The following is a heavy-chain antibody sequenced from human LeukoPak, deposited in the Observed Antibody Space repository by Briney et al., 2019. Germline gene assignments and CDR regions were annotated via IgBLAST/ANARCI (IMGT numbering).Heavy chain of an antibody. J-gene: IGHJ4*02. D-gene: IGHD3-22*01. CDR2: INTGTGNP. CDR1: GYTFTSYA. Sequence: GASVKVSCKASGYTFTSYAMNWVRRAPGHGLEWMGWINTGTGNPTYARGFTGRFVFSLDTSVSTAYLQISSLKAEDTAVYYCARGPFNRITMIEGRYYFDYWGQGTLVTVSS. CDR3: ARGPFNRITMIEGRYYFDY. V-gene: IGHV7-4-1*02.